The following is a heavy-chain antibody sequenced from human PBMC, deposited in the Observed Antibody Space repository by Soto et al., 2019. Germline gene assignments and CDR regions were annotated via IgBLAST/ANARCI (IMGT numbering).Heavy chain of an antibody. J-gene: IGHJ4*02. CDR2: IIPIFGTA. Sequence: QVQLVQSGAEVKKPGSSVKVSCKASGGTFSSYAISWVRQAPGQGLEWMGGIIPIFGTANYAQKFQGRVTITADKSTSTAYMELSRLRSEGTAVYYCARDDGTVDTAMAFDYWGQGTLVTVSA. V-gene: IGHV1-69*06. CDR1: GGTFSSYA. D-gene: IGHD5-18*01. CDR3: ARDDGTVDTAMAFDY.